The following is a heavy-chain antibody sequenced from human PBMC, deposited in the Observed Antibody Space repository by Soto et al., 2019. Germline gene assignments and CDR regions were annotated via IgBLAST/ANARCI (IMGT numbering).Heavy chain of an antibody. CDR2: ISAYNGDT. CDR1: GYTFTAYA. V-gene: IGHV1-18*01. CDR3: ARDSTVTTLDY. Sequence: QVQLVQSGAEVKKPGASVKVSCKASGYTFTAYAISWVRQAPGQGLEWMGWISAYNGDTNYAQMLQGRVTMTTDTSTSTAYMELRSLRSDDTAVYSCARDSTVTTLDYWGQGTLVTVSS. J-gene: IGHJ4*02. D-gene: IGHD4-17*01.